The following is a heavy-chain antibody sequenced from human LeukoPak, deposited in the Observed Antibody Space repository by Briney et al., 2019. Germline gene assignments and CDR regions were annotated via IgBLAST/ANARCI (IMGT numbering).Heavy chain of an antibody. V-gene: IGHV4-4*07. D-gene: IGHD2-2*01. J-gene: IGHJ3*02. CDR2: IYTSGST. CDR1: GGSISSYY. Sequence: SETLSLTCTVSGGSISSYYWSWIRQPAGKGLEWIGRIYTSGSTNYNPSLKSRVTMSVDTSKNQFSLKLSSVTAADTAVYYCARGVVPAAMAAFDIWGQGTMVTVSS. CDR3: ARGVVPAAMAAFDI.